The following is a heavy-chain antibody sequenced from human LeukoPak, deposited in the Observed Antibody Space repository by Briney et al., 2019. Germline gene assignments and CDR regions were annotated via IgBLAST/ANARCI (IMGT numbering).Heavy chain of an antibody. CDR2: INWNGGST. J-gene: IGHJ6*03. Sequence: PGGSLRLSCAASEFSVGSNYMTWVRQAPGKGLEWVSDINWNGGSTRYADSVKGRFTISRDNAKNSLYLQMNSLRAEDTALYYCARVFAVADNYMDVWGEGTTVIVSS. CDR3: ARVFAVADNYMDV. D-gene: IGHD2-21*01. V-gene: IGHV3-20*04. CDR1: EFSVGSNY.